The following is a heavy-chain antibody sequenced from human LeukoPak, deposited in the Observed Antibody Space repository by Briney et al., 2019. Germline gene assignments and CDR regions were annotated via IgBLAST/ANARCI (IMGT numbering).Heavy chain of an antibody. D-gene: IGHD2-2*01. V-gene: IGHV1-24*01. CDR1: GYTLTELS. Sequence: ASVKVSCKVSGYTLTELSMHWVRQAPGKGLEWMGGLGPEDGETIYAQKFQGRVTMTEDTSTDTAYMELSSLRSEDTAVYYCATLPPLVPAGPADAFDIWGQGTMVTVSS. CDR2: LGPEDGET. CDR3: ATLPPLVPAGPADAFDI. J-gene: IGHJ3*02.